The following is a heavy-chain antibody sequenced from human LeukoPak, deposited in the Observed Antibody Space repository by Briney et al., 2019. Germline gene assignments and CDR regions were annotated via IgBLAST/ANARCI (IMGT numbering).Heavy chain of an antibody. V-gene: IGHV3-7*01. Sequence: PGGSLRLSCVASRFTFSNYWMSWVRQAPGKGLEWVANINQDGSKKPYADSMKGRFTISRDNAKESLYLQLNSLRADDTAVYYCARGGYSSSWYYFDYWGQGTLVTVSS. J-gene: IGHJ4*02. D-gene: IGHD6-13*01. CDR3: ARGGYSSSWYYFDY. CDR1: RFTFSNYW. CDR2: INQDGSKK.